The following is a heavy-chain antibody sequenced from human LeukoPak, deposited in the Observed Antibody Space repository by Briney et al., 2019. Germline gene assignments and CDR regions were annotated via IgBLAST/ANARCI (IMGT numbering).Heavy chain of an antibody. J-gene: IGHJ4*02. CDR2: ISSSSSTI. CDR1: GFTFSSYS. Sequence: GGSLRLPCAASGFTFSSYSMNWVRQAPGKGLEWVSYISSSSSTINYADSVKGRFTISRENAKNSLYLQMNSLRAGDTAVYYCARGFHRRLYDSSAYYSYWGQGTQVTVSS. V-gene: IGHV3-48*01. D-gene: IGHD3-22*01. CDR3: ARGFHRRLYDSSAYYSY.